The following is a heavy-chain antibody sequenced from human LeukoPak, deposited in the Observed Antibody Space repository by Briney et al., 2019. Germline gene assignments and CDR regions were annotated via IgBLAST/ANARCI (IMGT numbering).Heavy chain of an antibody. CDR2: ISTYSGNT. V-gene: IGHV1-18*04. Sequence: ASVKVSCKASGYTFTNYGFSWVRQAPGQGLEWMGWISTYSGNTNYAQQLQGRVTMTSDTSTSTVYMELRSLRSDDTAAYYCARGYCRSTSCHEPPLYGMDVWGRGTTVTVS. CDR3: ARGYCRSTSCHEPPLYGMDV. J-gene: IGHJ6*02. CDR1: GYTFTNYG. D-gene: IGHD2-2*01.